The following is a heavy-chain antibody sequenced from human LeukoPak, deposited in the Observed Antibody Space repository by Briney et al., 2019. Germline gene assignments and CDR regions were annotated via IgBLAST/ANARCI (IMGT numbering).Heavy chain of an antibody. V-gene: IGHV3-30*18. CDR2: ISYDGSTK. CDR3: AKDSSVWVVGAISFFDY. Sequence: GRSLRLSCAASGFTFSNYGMHWVRQAPGKGLEWVAAISYDGSTKYYADSVKGRFTSSRDNSKNTLYLQMNSLRPEDTAVYYCAKDSSVWVVGAISFFDYWGQGTLVTVSS. J-gene: IGHJ4*02. CDR1: GFTFSNYG. D-gene: IGHD1-26*01.